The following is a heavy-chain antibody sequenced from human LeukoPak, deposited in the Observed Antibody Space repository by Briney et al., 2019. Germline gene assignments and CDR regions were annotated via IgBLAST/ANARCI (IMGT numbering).Heavy chain of an antibody. Sequence: GGSLRLFCGASGFTCSSYAMSWVRQVPGQGLWWVTASSGSCDSTLYAGSVKGRFTISRDNSKNTLYLQMISLRVEDTAVYYCAKESQITMIVVVIDSFDYWGQGTLVTVSS. CDR3: AKESQITMIVVVIDSFDY. J-gene: IGHJ4*02. V-gene: IGHV3-23*01. CDR2: SSGSCDST. CDR1: GFTCSSYA. D-gene: IGHD3-22*01.